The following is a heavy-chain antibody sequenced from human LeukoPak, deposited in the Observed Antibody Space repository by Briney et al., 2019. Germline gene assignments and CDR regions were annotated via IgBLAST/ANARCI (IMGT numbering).Heavy chain of an antibody. CDR3: ARDRGYCSGGSCYRWFDP. Sequence: SETLSLTCTVSDGSISSYYWSWIRQPPGKGLEWVGYIYYSGSTNYNPSLKSRVTISVDTSKNQFSLKLSSVTAADTAVYYCARDRGYCSGGSCYRWFDPWGQGTLVTVSS. D-gene: IGHD2-15*01. J-gene: IGHJ5*02. CDR1: DGSISSYY. CDR2: IYYSGST. V-gene: IGHV4-59*01.